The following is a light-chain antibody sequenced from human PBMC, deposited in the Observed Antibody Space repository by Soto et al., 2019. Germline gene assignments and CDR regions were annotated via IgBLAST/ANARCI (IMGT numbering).Light chain of an antibody. Sequence: QSVLTQPPSASGTPGQRVPISCSGSRSNIGSNSVYWYQQLPGTAPKLLIYRNDQRPSGVPDRFSGSKSGTSASLAISGLRSEDEADYYCATWDDSLTGWVFGGGTKVTVL. CDR1: RSNIGSNS. J-gene: IGLJ3*02. V-gene: IGLV1-47*01. CDR2: RND. CDR3: ATWDDSLTGWV.